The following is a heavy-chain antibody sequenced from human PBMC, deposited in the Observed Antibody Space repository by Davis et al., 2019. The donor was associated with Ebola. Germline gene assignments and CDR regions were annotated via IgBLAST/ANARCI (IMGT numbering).Heavy chain of an antibody. D-gene: IGHD3-10*01. Sequence: GESLKISCAASGFTFSSYAMTWVRQAPGKGLEWVSSISPSGGLTYYADSVRSRFTLSRDNSKNTLYLQMNSLRAEDAAVYYCTRTFYSGSGTYYNPDYWGQGTLVTVSS. J-gene: IGHJ4*02. CDR1: GFTFSSYA. CDR2: ISPSGGLT. CDR3: TRTFYSGSGTYYNPDY. V-gene: IGHV3-23*01.